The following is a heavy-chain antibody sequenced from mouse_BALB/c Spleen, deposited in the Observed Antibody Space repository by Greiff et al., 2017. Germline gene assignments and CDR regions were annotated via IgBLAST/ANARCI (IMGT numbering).Heavy chain of an antibody. D-gene: IGHD1-1*01. CDR2: ISYSGST. CDR1: GYSITSDYA. Sequence: VQLKESGPGLVKPSQSLSLTCTVTGYSITSDYAWNWIRQFPGNKLEWMGYISYSGSTSYNPSLKSRISITRDTSKNQFFLQLNSVTTEDTATYYCARDYYGREGYDYWGQGTTLTVSS. V-gene: IGHV3-2*02. CDR3: ARDYYGREGYDY. J-gene: IGHJ2*01.